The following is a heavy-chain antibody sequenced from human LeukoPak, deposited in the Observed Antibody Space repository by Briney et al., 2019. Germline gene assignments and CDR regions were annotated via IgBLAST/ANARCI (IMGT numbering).Heavy chain of an antibody. V-gene: IGHV4-4*07. J-gene: IGHJ3*02. CDR1: GGSISSYY. D-gene: IGHD3-16*01. CDR2: IYTSGST. CDR3: ASPPVTYYDYIWGSSSDAFDI. Sequence: SETLSLTCTVSGGSISSYYWSWIRHPAGKGLEWIGRIYTSGSTNYNPSLKSRVTMSVDTSQNQFSLKLSSVTAADTAVYYCASPPVTYYDYIWGSSSDAFDIWGQGTMVTVSS.